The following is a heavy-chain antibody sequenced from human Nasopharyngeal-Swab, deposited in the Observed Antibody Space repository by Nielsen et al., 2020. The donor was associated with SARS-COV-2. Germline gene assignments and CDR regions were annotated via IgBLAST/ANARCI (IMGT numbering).Heavy chain of an antibody. CDR2: IAHDASNE. CDR3: ARDAPAHYGAFY. CDR1: GFTFSSKW. Sequence: GESLKISCAGSGFTFSSKWMNWVRQAPGKGLEWVAFIAHDASNEYYGDSVKGRFSISRDSSKNTLYLQMDSLRGEDTAVYYCARDAPAHYGAFYWGRGTLVTVSS. V-gene: IGHV3-30*03. J-gene: IGHJ4*02. D-gene: IGHD4-17*01.